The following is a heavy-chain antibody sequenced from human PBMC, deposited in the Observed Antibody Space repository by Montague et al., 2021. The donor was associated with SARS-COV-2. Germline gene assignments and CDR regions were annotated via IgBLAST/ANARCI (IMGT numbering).Heavy chain of an antibody. J-gene: IGHJ4*02. Sequence: SETLSLTCAVYGGSFSGYYWSWTRQPPGKGLEWIGEINHSGSTNYNPSLKSRVTISVDTSKNQFSLKLSSVTAADTAVYYCARGHYSSSWYGIRYYFDYWGQGTLVTVSS. D-gene: IGHD6-13*01. CDR3: ARGHYSSSWYGIRYYFDY. CDR1: GGSFSGYY. V-gene: IGHV4-34*01. CDR2: INHSGST.